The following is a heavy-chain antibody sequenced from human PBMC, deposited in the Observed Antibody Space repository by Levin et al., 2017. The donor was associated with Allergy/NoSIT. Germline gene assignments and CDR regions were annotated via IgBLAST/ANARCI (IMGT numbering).Heavy chain of an antibody. V-gene: IGHV1-69*13. J-gene: IGHJ5*02. CDR2: IIPIFGTA. D-gene: IGHD6-13*01. CDR3: ARGYSSSGGWFDP. CDR1: GGTFSSYA. Sequence: SVKVSCKASGGTFSSYAISWVRQAPGQGLEWMGGIIPIFGTANYAQKFQGRVTITADESTSTAYMELSSLRSEDTAVYYCARGYSSSGGWFDPWGQGTLVTVSS.